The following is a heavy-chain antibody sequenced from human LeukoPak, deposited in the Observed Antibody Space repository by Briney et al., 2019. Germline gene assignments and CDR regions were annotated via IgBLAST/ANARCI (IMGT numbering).Heavy chain of an antibody. CDR1: GGSFSGYY. J-gene: IGHJ6*02. Sequence: SETLSLTCAVYGGSFSGYYWSWIRQPPGKGLEWIGEINHSGSTNYNPSLKSRVTISVDTSKNQFSLKLSSVTAADTAVYYCARSTSITFNFYYYYGMDVWGQGTTVTVSS. V-gene: IGHV4-34*01. CDR3: ARSTSITFNFYYYYGMDV. D-gene: IGHD1-20*01. CDR2: INHSGST.